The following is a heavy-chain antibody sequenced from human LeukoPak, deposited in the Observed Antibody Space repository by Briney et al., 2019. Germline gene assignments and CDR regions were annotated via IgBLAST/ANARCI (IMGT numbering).Heavy chain of an antibody. D-gene: IGHD6-25*01. J-gene: IGHJ6*02. CDR2: ISYLGDDQ. V-gene: IGHV3-30*18. CDR1: GFTFSSYG. CDR3: AKDRSSGPHYYYGMDV. Sequence: GGSLRLSCAASGFTFSSYGMHWVRQAPGKGREWVAVISYLGDDQFYGESVKGRFTISRDNSNNMVFLQMNSLRGEDTAVYYCAKDRSSGPHYYYGMDVWGRGTTV.